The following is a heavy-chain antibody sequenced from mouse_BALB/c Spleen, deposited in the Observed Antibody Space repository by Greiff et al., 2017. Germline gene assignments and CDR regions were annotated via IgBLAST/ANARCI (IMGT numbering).Heavy chain of an antibody. CDR2: ISYDGSN. D-gene: IGHD1-1*01. CDR3: APLLRYPAWFAY. Sequence: VQLKESGPGLVKPSQSLSLTCSVTGYSITSGYYWNWIRQFPGNKLEWMGYISYDGSNNYNPSLKNRISITRDTSKNQFFLKLNSVTTEDTATYYCAPLLRYPAWFAYWGQGTLVTVSA. CDR1: GYSITSGYY. V-gene: IGHV3-6*02. J-gene: IGHJ3*01.